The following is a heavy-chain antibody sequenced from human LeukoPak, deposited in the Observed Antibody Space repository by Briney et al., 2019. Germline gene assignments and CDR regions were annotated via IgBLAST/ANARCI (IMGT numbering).Heavy chain of an antibody. Sequence: GASVKVSCKASGYTFSSYYLHWVRQAPGQGLEWIGIINLTGGIARFAQKFQGRVSMTRDTSTSTVYMELSSLRSEDTAAYYCATDYYDSGSHFDYWGQGTLVTVPS. CDR2: INLTGGIA. CDR1: GYTFSSYY. V-gene: IGHV1-46*01. CDR3: ATDYYDSGSHFDY. D-gene: IGHD3-22*01. J-gene: IGHJ4*02.